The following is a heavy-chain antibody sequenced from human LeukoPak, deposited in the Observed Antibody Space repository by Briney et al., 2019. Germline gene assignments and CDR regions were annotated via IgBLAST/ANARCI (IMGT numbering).Heavy chain of an antibody. Sequence: QPGGSLRLSCAASGFTFSSYEMNWVRQAPGKGLEWVSYISTGGSRLYYADSVKGRFTISRDNTNNSLYLQMDTLRAEDTAVYYCARVGQLWNYYYYMDVWGKGTTVTISS. CDR1: GFTFSSYE. J-gene: IGHJ6*03. V-gene: IGHV3-48*03. CDR3: ARVGQLWNYYYYMDV. CDR2: ISTGGSRL. D-gene: IGHD5-18*01.